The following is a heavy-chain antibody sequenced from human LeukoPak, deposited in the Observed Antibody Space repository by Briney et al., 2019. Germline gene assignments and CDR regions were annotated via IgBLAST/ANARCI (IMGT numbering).Heavy chain of an antibody. J-gene: IGHJ4*02. Sequence: PGGSLRLSRAASGFTVSSNYMSWVRQAPGKGLEWVSVIYSGGSTYYADSVKGRFTISRDNSKNTLYLQMNSLRAEDTAVYYCARGRIGTYWGQGTLVTVSS. CDR1: GFTVSSNY. V-gene: IGHV3-53*01. CDR3: ARGRIGTY. CDR2: IYSGGST. D-gene: IGHD1-26*01.